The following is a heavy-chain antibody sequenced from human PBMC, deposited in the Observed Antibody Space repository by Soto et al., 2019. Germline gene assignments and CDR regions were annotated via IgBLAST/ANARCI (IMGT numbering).Heavy chain of an antibody. CDR1: GFTFSSYG. V-gene: IGHV3-30*03. J-gene: IGHJ4*02. CDR3: ARSDLTFGGVIVSPGFDY. D-gene: IGHD3-16*02. CDR2: ISYDGSNK. Sequence: GGSLRLSCAASGFTFSSYGMHWVRQAPGKGLEWVAVISYDGSNKYYADSVKGRFTISRDNSKNTLYLQMNSLRAEDTAVYYCARSDLTFGGVIVSPGFDYWGQGTLVTVSS.